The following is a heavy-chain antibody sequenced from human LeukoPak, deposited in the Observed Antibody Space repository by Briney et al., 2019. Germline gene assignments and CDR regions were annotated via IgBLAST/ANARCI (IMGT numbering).Heavy chain of an antibody. Sequence: GGSLRLSCAASGFTLSGNWMHWVRQAPGMGLVWVSRINSDGSSTSYADSVKGRFTISRDNAKNTLYLQMNSLRAEDTAVYYCARRDNYDYWGQGTLVTVSS. J-gene: IGHJ4*02. CDR3: ARRDNYDY. D-gene: IGHD2-15*01. CDR1: GFTLSGNW. CDR2: INSDGSST. V-gene: IGHV3-74*01.